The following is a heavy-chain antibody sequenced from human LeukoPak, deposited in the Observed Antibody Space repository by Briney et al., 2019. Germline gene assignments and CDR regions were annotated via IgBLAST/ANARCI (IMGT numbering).Heavy chain of an antibody. J-gene: IGHJ4*02. CDR1: GGSISGYF. CDR3: ARASRSSGLDY. Sequence: SETLSLTCTVSGGSISGYFWYWIRQPPGKGLEWIGYIYYSGSTNYNPSLKSRVTISVDTSKNQFSLKLTSVTAADTAVYYCARASRSSGLDYWGQGTLVTVSS. CDR2: IYYSGST. V-gene: IGHV4-59*08.